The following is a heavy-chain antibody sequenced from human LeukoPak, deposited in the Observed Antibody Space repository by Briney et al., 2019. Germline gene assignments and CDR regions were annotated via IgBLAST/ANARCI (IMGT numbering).Heavy chain of an antibody. CDR3: ARDLVVGASDANNEYFQH. CDR1: GYTFTSYG. Sequence: ASVKVSCKASGYTFTSYGISWVRQAPGQGLEWMGWISAYDGNTNYAQKLQGRVTMTTDTSTSTAYMELRSLRSDDTAVYYCARDLVVGASDANNEYFQHWGQGTLVTVSS. J-gene: IGHJ1*01. V-gene: IGHV1-18*01. CDR2: ISAYDGNT. D-gene: IGHD1-26*01.